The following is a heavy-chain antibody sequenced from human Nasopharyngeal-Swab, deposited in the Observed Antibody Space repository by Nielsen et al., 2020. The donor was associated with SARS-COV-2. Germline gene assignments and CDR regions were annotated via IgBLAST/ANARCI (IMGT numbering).Heavy chain of an antibody. D-gene: IGHD3-3*01. CDR2: IYYSGST. J-gene: IGHJ4*02. Sequence: SETLSLTCTVSGGSISSGGYYWSWIRQHPGKGLEWIGYIYYSGSTYYNPSLKSRVTISVDTSKNQFSLKLSSVTAADTAVYYCARANRSGIFGVVLNFDYWGQGTQVTVSS. CDR3: ARANRSGIFGVVLNFDY. CDR1: GGSISSGGYY. V-gene: IGHV4-31*03.